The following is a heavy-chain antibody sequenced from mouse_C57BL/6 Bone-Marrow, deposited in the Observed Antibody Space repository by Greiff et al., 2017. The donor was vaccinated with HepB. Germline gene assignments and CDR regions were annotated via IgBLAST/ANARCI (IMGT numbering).Heavy chain of an antibody. V-gene: IGHV14-4*01. CDR2: IDPENGDT. CDR3: ARRDYDGYYVRYWYFDV. CDR1: GFNIKDDY. Sequence: VQLQQSGAELVRPGASVKLSCTASGFNIKDDYMHWVKQRPEQGLEWIGWIDPENGDTEYASKFQGKATITADTSSNTAYLQLSSLTSEDTAVYYCARRDYDGYYVRYWYFDVWGTGTTVTVSS. D-gene: IGHD2-3*01. J-gene: IGHJ1*03.